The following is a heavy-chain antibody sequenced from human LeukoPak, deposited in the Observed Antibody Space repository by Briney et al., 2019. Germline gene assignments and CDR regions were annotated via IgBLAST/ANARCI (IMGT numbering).Heavy chain of an antibody. D-gene: IGHD6-19*01. J-gene: IGHJ4*02. CDR2: ISGGGGGT. V-gene: IGHV3-23*01. Sequence: PGGSLRLSCAASGFTFRNYAMNWVRQAQGKGLEWVSAISGGGGGTYYADSVKGRFTISRNNSKNTLYLQMNSLRAEDTAVYYCAKDRDVSVAGTPDYWGQGTLVTVSS. CDR3: AKDRDVSVAGTPDY. CDR1: GFTFRNYA.